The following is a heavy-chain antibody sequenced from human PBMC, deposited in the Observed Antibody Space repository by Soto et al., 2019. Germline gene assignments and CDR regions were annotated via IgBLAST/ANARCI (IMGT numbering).Heavy chain of an antibody. CDR2: IIPIFGTA. CDR1: GGTFSRHA. CDR3: ARGWGYDSNDYYYAY. V-gene: IGHV1-69*01. D-gene: IGHD3-22*01. Sequence: QVQLVQSGAEVRKPGSSVKVSCKASGGTFSRHAISWVRQAPGQVLEWMGGIIPIFGTANHAQKFQGRVTIIADESTSTVYMELSSLRSEDTDMYYCARGWGYDSNDYYYAYWGQGTLVIVSS. J-gene: IGHJ4*02.